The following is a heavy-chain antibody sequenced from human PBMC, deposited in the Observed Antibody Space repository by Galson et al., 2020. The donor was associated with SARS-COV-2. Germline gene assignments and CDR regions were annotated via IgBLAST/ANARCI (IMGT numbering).Heavy chain of an antibody. V-gene: IGHV3-30*04. J-gene: IGHJ3*02. D-gene: IGHD1-26*01. CDR1: GFTFTNYA. Sequence: GSLRLSCAASGFTFTNYAIHWVRQAPGKGLEWVAVISHDGRIEVYADSVKGRFTISRDNSENILFLQMDSLRADDTAVYYCARDVSGGASDIWGQGTMVTFSS. CDR2: ISHDGRIE. CDR3: ARDVSGGASDI.